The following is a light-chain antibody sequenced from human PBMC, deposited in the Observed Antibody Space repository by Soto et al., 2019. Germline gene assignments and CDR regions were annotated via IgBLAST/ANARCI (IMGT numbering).Light chain of an antibody. V-gene: IGLV2-18*02. Sequence: QSALTQPPSVSGSPGQSVTISCTGTSTDFVSYNRVSWYQQPPGTAPKLIIYEASNRPSGVPDRFSGSKSGNTASLTISDLQAEDEADYYCSSYRRSDTLEVVFGGGTKLTVL. CDR1: STDFVSYNR. CDR2: EAS. CDR3: SSYRRSDTLEVV. J-gene: IGLJ3*02.